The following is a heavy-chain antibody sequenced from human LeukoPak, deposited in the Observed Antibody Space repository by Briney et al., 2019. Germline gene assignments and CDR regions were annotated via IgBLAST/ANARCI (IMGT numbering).Heavy chain of an antibody. CDR3: AKDDDFHAFDI. Sequence: GGSLRLSCAASGFAFSSYGMQWVRQAPDKGLEWVAFIRSDGSRKYYQDSVKGRLTISRDNSKNTLFLEMNSLRAEDTAVYYCAKDDDFHAFDIWGQGAMVTVSS. V-gene: IGHV3-30*02. CDR1: GFAFSSYG. D-gene: IGHD2/OR15-2a*01. CDR2: IRSDGSRK. J-gene: IGHJ3*02.